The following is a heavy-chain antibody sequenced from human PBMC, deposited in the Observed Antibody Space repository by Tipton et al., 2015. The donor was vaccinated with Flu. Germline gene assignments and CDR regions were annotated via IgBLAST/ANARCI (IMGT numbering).Heavy chain of an antibody. CDR3: AGVYDFWSGLNWFDP. Sequence: QMQLVQSGAEVKKPGASVKVSCKASGYTFTSYGISWVRQAPGQGLEWMGWISAYNGNTNYAQKLQGRVTMTTDTSTSTAYMELRSLRSDDTAVYYCAGVYDFWSGLNWFDPWGQGTLVTVSS. D-gene: IGHD3-3*01. CDR1: GYTFTSYG. CDR2: ISAYNGNT. V-gene: IGHV1-18*01. J-gene: IGHJ5*02.